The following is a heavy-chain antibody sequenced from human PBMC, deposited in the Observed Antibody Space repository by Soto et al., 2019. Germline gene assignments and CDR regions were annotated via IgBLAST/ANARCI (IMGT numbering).Heavy chain of an antibody. CDR3: ARDQDPPIFGVDY. V-gene: IGHV3-30-3*01. D-gene: IGHD3-3*01. Sequence: GSLRLSCAASGFTFSSYAMHWVRRAPGKGLEWVAVISYDGSNKYYADSVKGRFTISRDNSKNTLYLQMNSLRAEDTAVYYCARDQDPPIFGVDYWGQGTLVTVSS. J-gene: IGHJ4*02. CDR1: GFTFSSYA. CDR2: ISYDGSNK.